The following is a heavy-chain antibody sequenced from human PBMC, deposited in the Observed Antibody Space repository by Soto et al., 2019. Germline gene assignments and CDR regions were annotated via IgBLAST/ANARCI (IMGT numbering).Heavy chain of an antibody. Sequence: GGSLRLSCAASGFTFDDFAMHWVRQAPGKGLEWVSVISWDGGTASYTDSVKGRFTISRDNSRNALYLQMRGLRTDDTALYYCAEGSRYDSSGQVVDYWGQGTLVTVSS. CDR2: ISWDGGTA. CDR1: GFTFDDFA. V-gene: IGHV3-43D*04. CDR3: AEGSRYDSSGQVVDY. J-gene: IGHJ4*02. D-gene: IGHD3-22*01.